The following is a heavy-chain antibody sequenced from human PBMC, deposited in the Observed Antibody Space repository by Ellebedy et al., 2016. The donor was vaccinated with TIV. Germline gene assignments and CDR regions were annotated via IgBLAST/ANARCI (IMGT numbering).Heavy chain of an antibody. J-gene: IGHJ6*02. CDR3: ARSEVHFGMDV. Sequence: GESLKISXEASGFRFSSYGMHWVRQTPGKGLEWVTFISYDGTNKDYADSVKGRFAVSRDNSKNILYVQMNSLRPDDTAVYFCARSEVHFGMDVWGQGTTVTVSS. CDR1: GFRFSSYG. V-gene: IGHV3-30*03. D-gene: IGHD4/OR15-4a*01. CDR2: ISYDGTNK.